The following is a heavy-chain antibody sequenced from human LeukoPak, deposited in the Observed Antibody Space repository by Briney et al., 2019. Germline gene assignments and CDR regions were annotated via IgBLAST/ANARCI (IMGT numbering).Heavy chain of an antibody. Sequence: GGSLRLSCAASGFTFSSYEMNWVRQAPGKGLEWVSYISSSGSTIYYADSVKGRFTISRDNAKNSLYLQMNSLRVEDTAVYYCARDDGWIQLWLDYWGQGTLVTVSS. D-gene: IGHD5-18*01. V-gene: IGHV3-48*03. CDR1: GFTFSSYE. J-gene: IGHJ4*02. CDR2: ISSSGSTI. CDR3: ARDDGWIQLWLDY.